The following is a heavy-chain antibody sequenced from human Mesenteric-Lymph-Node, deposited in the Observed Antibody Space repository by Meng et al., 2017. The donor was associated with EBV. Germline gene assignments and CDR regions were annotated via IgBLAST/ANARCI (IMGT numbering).Heavy chain of an antibody. D-gene: IGHD2-15*01. CDR3: ARGSWSDPVGLDL. J-gene: IGHJ2*01. CDR1: GVSISSGDYY. V-gene: IGHV4-30-4*01. CDR2: IYYSGSP. Sequence: QAHRQESGPRLLKPSQSLPLTCTVSGVSISSGDYYWSWVRQPPGKGLEWIGYIYYSGSPYSDPSLKNRLTISVDTSKNQFSLKLNSVTAADTAVYYWARGSWSDPVGLDLWGRGTLVTVSS.